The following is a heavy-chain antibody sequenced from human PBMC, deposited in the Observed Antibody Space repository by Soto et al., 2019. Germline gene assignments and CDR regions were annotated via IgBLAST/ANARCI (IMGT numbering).Heavy chain of an antibody. CDR2: ISSSSSYT. J-gene: IGHJ5*02. D-gene: IGHD2-2*02. CDR3: ARDRYCSSTSCYRLWFDP. CDR1: GFNVTTFS. Sequence: LRLSCAASGFNVTTFSMSWIRQAPGKGLEWVSYISSSSSYTNYADSVKGRFTISRDDAKNSLYLQMNSLRAEDTAVYYCARDRYCSSTSCYRLWFDPWGQGTLVTVSS. V-gene: IGHV3-11*06.